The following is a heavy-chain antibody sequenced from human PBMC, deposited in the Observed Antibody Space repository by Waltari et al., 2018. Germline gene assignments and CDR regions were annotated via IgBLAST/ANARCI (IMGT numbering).Heavy chain of an antibody. V-gene: IGHV1-2*02. Sequence: QVQLVQSGAEVKNPGASVKVSCQASGYNFNVHYLHWVRQAPGQGLEWLGWINSNTGGTKYAQKFQGRVTMTRAASITTVYMELSSLRSDDTAVYYCARDGSGSYWYYMDVWGKGTTVTISS. D-gene: IGHD3-10*01. J-gene: IGHJ6*03. CDR2: INSNTGGT. CDR1: GYNFNVHY. CDR3: ARDGSGSYWYYMDV.